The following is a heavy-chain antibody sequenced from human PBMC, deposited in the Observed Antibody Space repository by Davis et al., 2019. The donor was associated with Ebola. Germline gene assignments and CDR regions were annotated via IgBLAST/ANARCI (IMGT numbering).Heavy chain of an antibody. V-gene: IGHV3-43*02. Sequence: GGSLRLSCAASGFTFDDTVMHWVRQAPGKGLEWVSYISADGRNTYYTDSVKGRFTISRDNIKYSLYLQMNSLGAEDSALYHCARTVYDSPFASWGQGTLVTVSS. CDR3: ARTVYDSPFAS. CDR1: GFTFDDTV. J-gene: IGHJ4*02. D-gene: IGHD5/OR15-5a*01. CDR2: ISADGRNT.